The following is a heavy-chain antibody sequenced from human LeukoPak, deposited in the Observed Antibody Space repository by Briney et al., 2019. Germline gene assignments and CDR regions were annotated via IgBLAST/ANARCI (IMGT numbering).Heavy chain of an antibody. V-gene: IGHV1-69*13. D-gene: IGHD4-11*01. CDR1: GGTFSSYA. J-gene: IGHJ4*02. Sequence: SVTVSCTASGGTFSSYAISWVRQAPGQGLEWMGGIIPIFGTANYAQKFQGRVTITADESTSTAYMELSSLRSEDTAVYYCAVSTTDTQYYFDYWGREPWSPSPQ. CDR2: IIPIFGTA. CDR3: AVSTTDTQYYFDY.